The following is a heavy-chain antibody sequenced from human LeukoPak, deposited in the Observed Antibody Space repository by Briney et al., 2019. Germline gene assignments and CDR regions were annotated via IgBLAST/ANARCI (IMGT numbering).Heavy chain of an antibody. CDR2: IYYSGST. V-gene: IGHV4-59*01. Sequence: SETLSLTCTVSGGSISSYYWSWIRQPPGKGLEWIGYIYYSGSTNYNPSLKSRVTISVDTSKNQFSLKLSSVTAADMAVYYCARDLAVAGPADWFDPWGQGTLVTVSS. CDR1: GGSISSYY. CDR3: ARDLAVAGPADWFDP. D-gene: IGHD6-19*01. J-gene: IGHJ5*02.